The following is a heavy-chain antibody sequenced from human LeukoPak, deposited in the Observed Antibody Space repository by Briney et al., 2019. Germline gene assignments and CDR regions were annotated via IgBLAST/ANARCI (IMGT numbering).Heavy chain of an antibody. V-gene: IGHV1-69*05. CDR1: GGTFSSYA. CDR3: ARGPILVAGFFDY. CDR2: IIPIFGTA. D-gene: IGHD6-19*01. J-gene: IGHJ4*02. Sequence: ASVKVSCKASGGTFSSYAISWVRQAPGQGLEWMGGIIPIFGTANYAQKFQGRVTITTDESTSTAYMELRSLRSDDTAVYYCARGPILVAGFFDYWGQGTLVTVSS.